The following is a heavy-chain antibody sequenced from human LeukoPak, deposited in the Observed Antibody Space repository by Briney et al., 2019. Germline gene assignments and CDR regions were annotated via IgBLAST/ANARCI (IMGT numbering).Heavy chain of an antibody. V-gene: IGHV1-2*02. CDR3: ARDTAYTAMASDDAFDI. CDR2: INPNSGGT. CDR1: GYTFTGDY. Sequence: ASVKVSCKASGYTFTGDYMHWVRQAPGQGLEWMGWINPNSGGTNYAQKFQGRVTMTRDTSISTAYMELSRLRSDDTAVYYCARDTAYTAMASDDAFDIWGQGTMVTVSS. D-gene: IGHD5-18*01. J-gene: IGHJ3*02.